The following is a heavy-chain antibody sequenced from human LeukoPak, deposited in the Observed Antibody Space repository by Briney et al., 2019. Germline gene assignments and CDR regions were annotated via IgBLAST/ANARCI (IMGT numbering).Heavy chain of an antibody. V-gene: IGHV3-30-3*01. Sequence: GRSLRLSCAASGFTFSSYAMHWVRQAPGKGLEWVAVISYDGSNKYYADSVKGRFTISRDNSKNTLYLQMNSLRAEDTAVYYCARGGISWFDPWGQGTLVTVSS. CDR3: ARGGISWFDP. CDR1: GFTFSSYA. J-gene: IGHJ5*02. D-gene: IGHD2-15*01. CDR2: ISYDGSNK.